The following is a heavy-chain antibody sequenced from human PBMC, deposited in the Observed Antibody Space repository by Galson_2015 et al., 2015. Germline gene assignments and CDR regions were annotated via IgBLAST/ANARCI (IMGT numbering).Heavy chain of an antibody. J-gene: IGHJ5*02. CDR3: ARGERYGDSADNWFDP. Sequence: ETLSLTCAVYGGSFEGYYWSWFRQPPGKRLEWIGEIIHTGTATYNPSLKSRLSVSLDTSQIQVSLKLRSVTAADTAVYYCARGERYGDSADNWFDPWGQGTLVTVSS. V-gene: IGHV4-34*01. D-gene: IGHD2-21*02. CDR1: GGSFEGYY. CDR2: IIHTGTA.